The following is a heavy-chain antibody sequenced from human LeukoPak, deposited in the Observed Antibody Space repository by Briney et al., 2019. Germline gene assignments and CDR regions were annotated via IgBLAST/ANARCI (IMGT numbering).Heavy chain of an antibody. J-gene: IGHJ5*02. CDR3: ARSVGYCSSTSCYRWFDP. D-gene: IGHD2-2*01. CDR2: INPNSGGT. V-gene: IGHV1-2*04. Sequence: ASVKVSCKASGYTLTGYYMHWVRQAPGQGLEWMGWINPNSGGTNYAQKFQGWVTMTRDTSISTAYMELSRLRSDDTAVYYCARSVGYCSSTSCYRWFDPWGQGTLVTVSS. CDR1: GYTLTGYY.